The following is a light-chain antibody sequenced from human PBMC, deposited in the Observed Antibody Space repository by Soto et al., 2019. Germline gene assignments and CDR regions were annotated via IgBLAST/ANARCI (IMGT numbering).Light chain of an antibody. CDR1: QSVSSY. V-gene: IGKV3-11*01. Sequence: IVVTQSPCTLSLSPGQRATLSCRASQSVSSYLAWYQQKPGQAPRLLIYDASNRATGIPARFSGSGSGTDFTLTISGLEPEDFAVYYCQQRSNWPLTFGGGTKVDIK. J-gene: IGKJ4*01. CDR2: DAS. CDR3: QQRSNWPLT.